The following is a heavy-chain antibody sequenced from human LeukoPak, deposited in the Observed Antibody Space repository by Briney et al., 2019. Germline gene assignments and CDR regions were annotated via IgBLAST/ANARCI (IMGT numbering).Heavy chain of an antibody. CDR1: GGSISSYY. CDR2: IYYSGST. Sequence: PSETLSLTCTVSGGSISSYYWSWIRQPPGKGLEWIGYIYYSGSTNYNPSLKSRVTISVDTSKNQFSLKLSPVTAADTAVYYCARQVSGSSGWYYYFDYWGQGTLVTVSS. J-gene: IGHJ4*02. V-gene: IGHV4-59*08. CDR3: ARQVSGSSGWYYYFDY. D-gene: IGHD6-19*01.